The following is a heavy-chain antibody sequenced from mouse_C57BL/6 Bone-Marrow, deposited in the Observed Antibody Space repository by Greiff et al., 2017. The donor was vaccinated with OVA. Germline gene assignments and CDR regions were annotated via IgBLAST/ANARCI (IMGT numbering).Heavy chain of an antibody. J-gene: IGHJ1*03. D-gene: IGHD2-12*01. CDR2: IRNKANGYTT. CDR3: ARLGSYSWYFDV. CDR1: GFTFTDYY. Sequence: EVKLMESGGGLVQPGGSLSLSCAASGFTFTDYYMSWVRQPPGKALEWLGFIRNKANGYTTEYSASEKGRFTISRDNSQSILYLQMNALSAEDSATYYCARLGSYSWYFDVWGTGTTVTVSS. V-gene: IGHV7-3*01.